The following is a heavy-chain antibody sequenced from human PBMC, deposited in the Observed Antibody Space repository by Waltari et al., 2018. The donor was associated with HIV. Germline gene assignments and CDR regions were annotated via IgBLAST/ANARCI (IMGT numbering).Heavy chain of an antibody. CDR1: GFTFSSYW. CDR3: ATFPINDHSNKRLGY. J-gene: IGHJ4*02. CDR2: INSDGRSK. V-gene: IGHV3-74*01. Sequence: EVQLVESGGGLVQPGGSLRLSCAASGFTFSSYWMHWVRQAPGKGLVWVSRINSDGRSKTYADSVKGRFTISRDNAKNTLYLQMNSLRDEDTAVYYCATFPINDHSNKRLGYWGQGTLVTVSS. D-gene: IGHD4-4*01.